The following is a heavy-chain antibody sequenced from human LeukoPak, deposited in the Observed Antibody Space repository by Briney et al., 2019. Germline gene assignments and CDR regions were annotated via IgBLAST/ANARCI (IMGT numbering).Heavy chain of an antibody. D-gene: IGHD4-17*01. V-gene: IGHV3-30-3*02. CDR2: ISYDGSNK. J-gene: IGHJ4*02. CDR3: AKSPTRYGDYQDDY. Sequence: PGRSLRLSCAASGFTFSSYAMHWVRQAPGKGLEWVAVISYDGSNKYYADSVKGRFTISRDNSKNTLYLQMNSPRAEDTAVYYCAKSPTRYGDYQDDYWGQGTLVTVSS. CDR1: GFTFSSYA.